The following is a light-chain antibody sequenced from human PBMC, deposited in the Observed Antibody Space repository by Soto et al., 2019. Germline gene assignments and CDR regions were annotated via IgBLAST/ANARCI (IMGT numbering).Light chain of an antibody. J-gene: IGLJ7*01. CDR2: EDN. Sequence: NFMLTQAHSVSESPGKTVTISCTRSSGSIASNYVQWYQQCPDSAPTTVIYEDNQRPSGVPDRFSGSIDSSSNSASLTISGLKTEDEADYYCQSYDSSTGVFGGGTQLTVL. V-gene: IGLV6-57*04. CDR1: SGSIASNY. CDR3: QSYDSSTGV.